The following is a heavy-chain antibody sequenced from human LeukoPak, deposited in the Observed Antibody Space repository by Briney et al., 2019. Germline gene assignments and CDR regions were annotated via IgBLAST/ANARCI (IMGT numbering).Heavy chain of an antibody. CDR3: ARAHRGYSYGYYYYGMDV. Sequence: SETLSLTCTVSGGSISSGGYYWGWIRQHPGKGLEWIGYIYYSGSTYYNPSLKSRVTISVDTSKNQFSLKLSSVTAADTAVYYCARAHRGYSYGYYYYGMDVWGQGTTVTVSS. CDR2: IYYSGST. CDR1: GGSISSGGYY. J-gene: IGHJ6*02. V-gene: IGHV4-31*03. D-gene: IGHD5-18*01.